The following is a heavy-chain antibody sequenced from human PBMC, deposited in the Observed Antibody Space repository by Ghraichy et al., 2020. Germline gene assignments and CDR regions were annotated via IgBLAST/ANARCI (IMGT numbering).Heavy chain of an antibody. CDR1: GYSISSGYN. CDR3: AREKWGLTLPDY. D-gene: IGHD3-10*01. J-gene: IGHJ4*02. V-gene: IGHV4-38-2*01. CDR2: IYHSGST. Sequence: SETLSLTCAVSGYSISSGYNWAWIRQPPGTGLEWIGSIYHSGSTFYNPSLKSRVTISVDTSNNQFSLDLTSVTAADTAVYYGAREKWGLTLPDYWGQGTLVTVSS.